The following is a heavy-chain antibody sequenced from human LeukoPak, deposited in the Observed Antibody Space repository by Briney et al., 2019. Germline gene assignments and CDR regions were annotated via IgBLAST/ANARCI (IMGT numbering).Heavy chain of an antibody. V-gene: IGHV3-15*01. CDR2: IKTKTEGGTT. J-gene: IGHJ1*01. CDR1: GFTFRNAW. Sequence: PGGSLRLSCAASGFTFRNAWMNWVRQAPGKGLEWVGRIKTKTEGGTTDYAAPVKGRFTISRDDSKNSLYLQMNSLKTEDTAVYYCTSLHPYYYDSSGYYPYFQHWGQGTLVTVSS. CDR3: TSLHPYYYDSSGYYPYFQH. D-gene: IGHD3-22*01.